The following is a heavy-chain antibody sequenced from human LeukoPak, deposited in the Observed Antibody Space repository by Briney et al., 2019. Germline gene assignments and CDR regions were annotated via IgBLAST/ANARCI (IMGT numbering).Heavy chain of an antibody. CDR2: INPNSGGT. CDR3: AREGNRAVAGFNFDY. Sequence: ASVKVSCKASAYTFTGYYMHWVRQAPGQGLEWMGWINPNSGGTNYAQKFQGRVTMTRDTSISTAYMELSRLRSDDTAVYYCAREGNRAVAGFNFDYWGQGTLVTVSS. V-gene: IGHV1-2*02. CDR1: AYTFTGYY. J-gene: IGHJ4*02. D-gene: IGHD6-19*01.